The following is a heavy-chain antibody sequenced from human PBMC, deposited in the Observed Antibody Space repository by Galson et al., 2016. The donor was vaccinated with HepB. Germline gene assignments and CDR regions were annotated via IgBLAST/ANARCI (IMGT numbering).Heavy chain of an antibody. V-gene: IGHV3-48*02. CDR1: GFSFTTYS. D-gene: IGHD6-19*01. CDR3: TRSYGQRLANDAFDI. J-gene: IGHJ3*02. CDR2: ISDSSSHI. Sequence: SLRLSCAASGFSFTTYSMNWVHQAPGKGLEWVSYISDSSSHIYYAGSVKGRFTISRDSAKNSLYLQMNSPRDEDTAVYYCTRSYGQRLANDAFDIWGQGTLVSVSS.